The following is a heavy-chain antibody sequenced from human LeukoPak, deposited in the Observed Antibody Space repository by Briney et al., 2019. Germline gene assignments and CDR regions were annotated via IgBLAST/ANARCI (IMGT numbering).Heavy chain of an antibody. V-gene: IGHV3-30-3*01. Sequence: GGSLRLSRAASGFTFSSYAMHWVRQAPGKGLEWVAVISYDGSNKYYADSVKGRFTISRDNSKNTLYLQMNSLRAEDTAVYYCARDQGYCSSTSCYPSNWFDPWGQGTLVTVSS. CDR3: ARDQGYCSSTSCYPSNWFDP. CDR2: ISYDGSNK. CDR1: GFTFSSYA. J-gene: IGHJ5*02. D-gene: IGHD2-2*01.